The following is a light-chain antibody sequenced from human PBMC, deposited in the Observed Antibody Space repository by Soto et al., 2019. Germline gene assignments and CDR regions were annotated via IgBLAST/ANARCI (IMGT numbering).Light chain of an antibody. CDR2: DAS. V-gene: IGKV1-5*01. J-gene: IGKJ1*01. Sequence: DIHLTQSPSTLSASVGDRVTITCRASQSVSIWLAWYRQKPGKAPEVLVWDASSLQRGVPSRFSGSGSGTEFTLTISSLQPDDFATYYCQQYNGYSTWTFGQGTKVGIK. CDR3: QQYNGYSTWT. CDR1: QSVSIW.